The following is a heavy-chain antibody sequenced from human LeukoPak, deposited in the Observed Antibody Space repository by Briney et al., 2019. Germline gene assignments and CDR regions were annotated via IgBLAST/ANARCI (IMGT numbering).Heavy chain of an antibody. D-gene: IGHD2-21*01. CDR3: VVVSYCAVDCYDY. Sequence: GGSLRLSCAASGFTFSSYAMSWVRQAPGKGLEWVSAIGGSGGRTYYADSVRGRFTISRDNSKNTVYVQMNSLRAEDTAVYFCVVVSYCAVDCYDYWGQGTLVTVSS. J-gene: IGHJ4*02. V-gene: IGHV3-23*01. CDR2: IGGSGGRT. CDR1: GFTFSSYA.